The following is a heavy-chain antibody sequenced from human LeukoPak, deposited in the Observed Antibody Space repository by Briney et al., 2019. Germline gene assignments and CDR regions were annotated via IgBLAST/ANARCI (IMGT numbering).Heavy chain of an antibody. CDR2: IYSGGST. J-gene: IGHJ4*02. CDR3: ARAFAHYYGSGSVDY. D-gene: IGHD3-10*01. Sequence: GGSLRLSCAASGFTFSSNYMSWVRQAPGKGLEWVSVIYSGGSTYYADSVKGRFTISRDNSKNTLYLQMNSLRAEDTAVYYCARAFAHYYGSGSVDYWGQGTLVTVSS. CDR1: GFTFSSNY. V-gene: IGHV3-66*01.